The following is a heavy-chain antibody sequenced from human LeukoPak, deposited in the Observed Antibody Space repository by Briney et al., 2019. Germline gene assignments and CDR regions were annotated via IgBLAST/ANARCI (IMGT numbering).Heavy chain of an antibody. Sequence: ASVKVSCKASGYTFTGYYMRWVRQAPGQGLEWMGWINPNSGGTNYAQKFQGRVNMTRDTSISTAYMELSRLRSDDTAVYYCARETPHYGDYEASCDYWGQGTLVTVSS. V-gene: IGHV1-2*02. D-gene: IGHD4-17*01. CDR1: GYTFTGYY. CDR2: INPNSGGT. J-gene: IGHJ4*02. CDR3: ARETPHYGDYEASCDY.